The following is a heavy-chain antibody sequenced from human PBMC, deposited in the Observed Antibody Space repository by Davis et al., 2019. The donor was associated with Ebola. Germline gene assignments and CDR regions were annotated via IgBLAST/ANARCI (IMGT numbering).Heavy chain of an antibody. CDR3: ARRVGARSGFDY. CDR2: MNPNSGNT. Sequence: ASVKVSCKASGYTFTSYDINWVRQAAGQGLEWMGWMNPNSGNTGYTQKFQGRITMTRNISISTAYMELNSLRPEDTAVYYCARRVGARSGFDYWGQGTLVTVSS. V-gene: IGHV1-8*01. J-gene: IGHJ4*02. CDR1: GYTFTSYD. D-gene: IGHD1-26*01.